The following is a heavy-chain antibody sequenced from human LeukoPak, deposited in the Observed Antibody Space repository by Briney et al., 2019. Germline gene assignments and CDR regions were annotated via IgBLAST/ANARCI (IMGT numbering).Heavy chain of an antibody. CDR1: GCTFSSYA. V-gene: IGHV1-69*05. Sequence: SVKVSCKAPGCTFSSYAISWVRQAPGQGLEWMGGIIPIFGTANYAQKFQGRVTITTDESTSTAYMELSSLRSEDTAVYYCASPSSSVQLWFPFDYWGQGTLVTVSS. D-gene: IGHD5-18*01. CDR2: IIPIFGTA. J-gene: IGHJ4*02. CDR3: ASPSSSVQLWFPFDY.